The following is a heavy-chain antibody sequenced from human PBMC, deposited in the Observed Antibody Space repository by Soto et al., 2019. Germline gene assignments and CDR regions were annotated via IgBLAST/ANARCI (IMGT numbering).Heavy chain of an antibody. D-gene: IGHD3-9*01. Sequence: PSETLSLTCTVSGGSISSSSYYWGWIRQPPGKGLEWIGSIYYSGSTYYNPSLKSRVTISVDTSKNQFSLKLSSVTAADTAVYYCARHVSGGEPNDILTALHFDYWGQGTLVTVSS. V-gene: IGHV4-39*01. J-gene: IGHJ4*02. CDR3: ARHVSGGEPNDILTALHFDY. CDR1: GGSISSSSYY. CDR2: IYYSGST.